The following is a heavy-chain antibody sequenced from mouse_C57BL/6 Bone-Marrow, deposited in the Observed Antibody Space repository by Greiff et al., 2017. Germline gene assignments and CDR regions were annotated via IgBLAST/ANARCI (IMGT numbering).Heavy chain of an antibody. D-gene: IGHD2-2*01. CDR2: ISSGGSYT. CDR3: AGLGLVTVPFAY. CDR1: GFTFSSYG. Sequence: EVKLMESGGDLVKPGGSLKLSCAASGFTFSSYGMSWVRQTPDKRLEWVATISSGGSYTYYPDSVKGRVTISRDNAKNTLYLQMSSLKSEDTAMYYCAGLGLVTVPFAYWGHVALVTVSA. V-gene: IGHV5-6*01. J-gene: IGHJ3*01.